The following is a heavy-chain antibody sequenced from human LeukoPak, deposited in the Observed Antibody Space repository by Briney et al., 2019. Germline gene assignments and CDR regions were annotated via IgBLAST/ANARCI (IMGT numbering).Heavy chain of an antibody. D-gene: IGHD6-19*01. CDR1: GFTFSSYA. CDR2: ISGSGGST. CDR3: AIGRASGWYEFDY. V-gene: IGHV3-23*01. J-gene: IGHJ4*02. Sequence: GGSLRLSCAASGFTFSSYAMSWVRQAPGKGLEWVSAISGSGGSTYYADSVKGRFTISRVNSKNTLYLQMNSLRAEDTAVYYCAIGRASGWYEFDYWGQGTLVTVSS.